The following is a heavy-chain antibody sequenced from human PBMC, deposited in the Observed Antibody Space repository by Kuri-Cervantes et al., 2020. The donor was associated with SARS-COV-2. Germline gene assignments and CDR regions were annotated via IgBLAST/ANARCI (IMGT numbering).Heavy chain of an antibody. CDR1: GFTVSSNY. V-gene: IGHV3-53*01. CDR3: AKDKWIVVVPAAPFDY. D-gene: IGHD2-2*01. J-gene: IGHJ4*02. Sequence: GESLKISCAASGFTVSSNYMSWVRQAPGKGLEWVSVIYSGGSTYYADSVKGRFTISRDSSKIYLQMHSLRAEDTAIYYCAKDKWIVVVPAAPFDYWGQGTLVTVSS. CDR2: IYSGGST.